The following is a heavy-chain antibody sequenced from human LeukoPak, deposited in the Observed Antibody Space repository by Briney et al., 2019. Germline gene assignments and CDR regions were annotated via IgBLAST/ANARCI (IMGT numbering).Heavy chain of an antibody. J-gene: IGHJ3*02. CDR2: IYHSGST. D-gene: IGHD1-26*01. Sequence: PSETLSLTCAVSGYSISSGYYWGWIRQPPGKGLEWIGSIYHSGSTYYNPSLKSRVTISVDTSKNQFSLKLSSVTAADTAVYYCAGAGSGSYMDAFDIWGQGTMVTVSP. CDR3: AGAGSGSYMDAFDI. CDR1: GYSISSGYY. V-gene: IGHV4-38-2*01.